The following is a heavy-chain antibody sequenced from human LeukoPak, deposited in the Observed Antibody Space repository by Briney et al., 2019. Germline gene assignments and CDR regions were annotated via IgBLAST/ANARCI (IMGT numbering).Heavy chain of an antibody. J-gene: IGHJ4*02. CDR3: ARVLLAGTTDY. V-gene: IGHV4-30-4*08. CDR2: IYYSGST. CDR1: GGSISSGDYY. D-gene: IGHD1-7*01. Sequence: SQTLSLTCTVSGGSISSGDYYWSWIRQPPGKGLEWIGYIYYSGSTYYNPSLKSRVIISVDTSKNQFSLKLSSVTAADTAVYYCARVLLAGTTDYWGQGTLVTVSS.